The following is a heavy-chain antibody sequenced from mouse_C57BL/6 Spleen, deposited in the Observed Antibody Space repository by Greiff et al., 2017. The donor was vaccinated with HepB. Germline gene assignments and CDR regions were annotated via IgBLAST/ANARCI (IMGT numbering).Heavy chain of an antibody. CDR1: GYAFSSSW. CDR2: IYPGDGDT. V-gene: IGHV1-82*01. J-gene: IGHJ3*01. D-gene: IGHD2-4*01. Sequence: VQLKESGPELVKPGASVKISCKASGYAFSSSWMNWVKQRPGKGLEWIGRIYPGDGDTNYNGKFKGKATLTADKSSSTAYMQLSSLTSEDSAVYFCASYDSWFAYWGQGTLVTVSA. CDR3: ASYDSWFAY.